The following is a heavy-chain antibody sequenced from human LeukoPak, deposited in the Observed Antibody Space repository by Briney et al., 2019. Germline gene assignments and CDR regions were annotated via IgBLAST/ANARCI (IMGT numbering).Heavy chain of an antibody. D-gene: IGHD1-26*01. CDR3: AKGGRQGDGRSNYLYLDC. J-gene: IGHJ4*02. V-gene: IGHV3-23*01. CDR1: GLTLSSYA. CDR2: ITISATET. Sequence: PGGSLRLSCAASGLTLSSYAMSWVRQAPGKGLEWVSAITISATETYYADSVRGRFTISRDNSKNMVYLHMNNLRAEDTAVYYCAKGGRQGDGRSNYLYLDCWGQGTLVTVSS.